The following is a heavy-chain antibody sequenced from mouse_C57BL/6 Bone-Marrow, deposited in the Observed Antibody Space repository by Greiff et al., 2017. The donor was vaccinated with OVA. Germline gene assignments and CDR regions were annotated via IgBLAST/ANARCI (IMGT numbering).Heavy chain of an antibody. CDR2: ISYSGST. V-gene: IGHV3-1*01. CDR3: ARSDYYGSSIYWYFDV. J-gene: IGHJ1*03. Sequence: EVQLVESGPGLVKPSQSLSLTCTVTGYSITSGYDWHWIRHFPGNKLEWMGYISYSGSTNYNPSLKSRISITHDTSKNHFFLKLNSVTTEDTATYYCARSDYYGSSIYWYFDVWGTGTTVTVSS. D-gene: IGHD1-1*01. CDR1: GYSITSGYD.